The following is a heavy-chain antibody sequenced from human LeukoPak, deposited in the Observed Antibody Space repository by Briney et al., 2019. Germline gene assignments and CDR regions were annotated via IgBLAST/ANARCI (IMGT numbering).Heavy chain of an antibody. J-gene: IGHJ4*02. CDR2: IRYDGSNK. V-gene: IGHV3-30*02. Sequence: PGGSLRLSCAASGFTFSSYGMHWVRQAPGKGLEWVAFIRYDGSNKYYADSVKGRFTISRDNSKNTLYLQMNSLRAEDTAVYYCARDHYYGSGSSANPPHPDYWGQGTLVTVSS. CDR3: ARDHYYGSGSSANPPHPDY. CDR1: GFTFSSYG. D-gene: IGHD3-10*01.